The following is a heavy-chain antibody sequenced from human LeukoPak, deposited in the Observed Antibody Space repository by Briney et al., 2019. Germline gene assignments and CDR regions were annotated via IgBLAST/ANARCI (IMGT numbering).Heavy chain of an antibody. CDR2: IYHSGST. V-gene: IGHV4-38-2*02. CDR3: ARVGSDYGGNFDIDY. D-gene: IGHD4-23*01. CDR1: GYSISSGYY. Sequence: PSETLSLTCTVSGYSISSGYYWGWIRQPPGKGLEWIGSIYHSGSTYYNPSLKSRVTISVDTSKNQFSLKLSSVTAADTAVYYCARVGSDYGGNFDIDYWGQGTLVTVSS. J-gene: IGHJ4*02.